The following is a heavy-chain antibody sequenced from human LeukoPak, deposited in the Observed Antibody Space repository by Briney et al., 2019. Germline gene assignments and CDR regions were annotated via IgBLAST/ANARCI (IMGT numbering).Heavy chain of an antibody. CDR2: INPNSGDT. CDR3: AGEVIGSSWHTGAIDV. D-gene: IGHD6-13*01. J-gene: IGHJ3*01. V-gene: IGHV1-2*06. CDR1: GYTFTGYY. Sequence: RASVKVSCKASGYTFTGYYMHWVRQAPGQGLEWMGRINPNSGDTNYAQKFQGRVTMTRDTSISTAYMDLSRLRSDDTALYYCAGEVIGSSWHTGAIDVWGQGTMVTVS.